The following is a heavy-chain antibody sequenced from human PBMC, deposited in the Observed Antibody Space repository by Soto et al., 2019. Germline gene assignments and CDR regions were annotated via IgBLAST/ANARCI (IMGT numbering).Heavy chain of an antibody. D-gene: IGHD2-2*01. Sequence: GGSLRLSCAGSGFNFRAYAMHWVRQAPGKGLEWVSLISFDGTTKYYADSVKGRFTISRDNSKNTLYLQMNSLRVEDTAVFYCARSPGFCSSTSCFGRGSSMDVRGQGATVTVSS. CDR3: ARSPGFCSSTSCFGRGSSMDV. CDR2: ISFDGTTK. V-gene: IGHV3-30*14. J-gene: IGHJ6*02. CDR1: GFNFRAYA.